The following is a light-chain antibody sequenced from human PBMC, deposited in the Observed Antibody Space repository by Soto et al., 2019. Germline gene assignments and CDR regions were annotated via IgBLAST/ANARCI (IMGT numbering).Light chain of an antibody. CDR1: SSDVGAYNS. CDR3: SSYTSSSTLV. Sequence: QSVLTQPASVSGSPGQSITITCTATSSDVGAYNSVAWYQHNPGKAPKLMIYDVSNRPSGVSSRFSGSKSANTASLSISGLQADDEADYYCSSYTSSSTLVFGTGTKVTV. CDR2: DVS. V-gene: IGLV2-14*01. J-gene: IGLJ1*01.